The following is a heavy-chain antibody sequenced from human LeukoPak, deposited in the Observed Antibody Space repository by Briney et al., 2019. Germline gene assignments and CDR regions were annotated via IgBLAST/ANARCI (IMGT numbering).Heavy chain of an antibody. Sequence: GGSLRLSCAASGFTFSSYGMHWVRQAPGKGLEWVAVIWYDGSNKYYADSVKGRFTISRDNSKNTLYLQMNSLRAEDTAVYYCAREVDSPGYYYGMDVWGQGTTVTVSS. J-gene: IGHJ6*02. CDR3: AREVDSPGYYYGMDV. CDR2: IWYDGSNK. V-gene: IGHV3-33*01. CDR1: GFTFSSYG.